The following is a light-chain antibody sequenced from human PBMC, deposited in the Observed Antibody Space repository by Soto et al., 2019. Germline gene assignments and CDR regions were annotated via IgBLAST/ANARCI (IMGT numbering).Light chain of an antibody. J-gene: IGKJ1*01. CDR3: QQYHSYPWT. V-gene: IGKV1-5*03. CDR1: QDIGTW. CDR2: RAS. Sequence: IQMTQSLSTLSASDGDRVTITCRASQDIGTWLAWYQQKPEKAPKVLIYRASHLESGVPSRFSASGSGTEFSLTINSLQADDFATYYCQQYHSYPWTFGQGTKVDIK.